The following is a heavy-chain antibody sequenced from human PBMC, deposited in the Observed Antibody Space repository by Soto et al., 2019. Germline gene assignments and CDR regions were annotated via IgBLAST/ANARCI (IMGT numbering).Heavy chain of an antibody. CDR2: INHSGST. CDR3: ARGPITMVRGVINAFDY. Sequence: TSETLSLTCADYGGSFSGYYWSWIRQPPGKGLEWIGEINHSGSTNYNPSLKSRVTISVDTSKNQFSLKLSSVTAADTAVYYCARGPITMVRGVINAFDYWGQGTLVTVSS. D-gene: IGHD3-10*01. CDR1: GGSFSGYY. V-gene: IGHV4-34*01. J-gene: IGHJ4*02.